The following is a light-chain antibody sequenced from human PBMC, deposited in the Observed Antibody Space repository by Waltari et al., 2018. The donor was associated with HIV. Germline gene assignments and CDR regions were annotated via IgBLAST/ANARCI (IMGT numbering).Light chain of an antibody. Sequence: QSVLAQPPSVSGAPGPRVTISCSATGAHIRGNYLNWYQQLPVTAPRVLIYNDDQRPSGVPARFSGSKAGTTASLAISGLQSEDEADYYCAAWDDTLKVYVFGTGTKVTVL. CDR1: GAHIRGNY. CDR3: AAWDDTLKVYV. V-gene: IGLV1-44*01. CDR2: NDD. J-gene: IGLJ1*01.